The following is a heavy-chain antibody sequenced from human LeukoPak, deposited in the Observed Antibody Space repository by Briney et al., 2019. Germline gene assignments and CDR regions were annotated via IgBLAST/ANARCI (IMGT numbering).Heavy chain of an antibody. CDR1: GFTFSDYY. CDR2: ISSSGSTI. D-gene: IGHD2-2*02. V-gene: IGHV3-11*04. J-gene: IGHJ6*03. Sequence: GGSLRLSCAASGFTFSDYYMSWIRQAPGKGLEWVSYISSSGSTIYYADSVKGRFTISRDNAKNPLYLQMNSLRAEDTAVYYCARRGRYCSSTSCYKDYYYYYMDVWGKGTTVTVSS. CDR3: ARRGRYCSSTSCYKDYYYYYMDV.